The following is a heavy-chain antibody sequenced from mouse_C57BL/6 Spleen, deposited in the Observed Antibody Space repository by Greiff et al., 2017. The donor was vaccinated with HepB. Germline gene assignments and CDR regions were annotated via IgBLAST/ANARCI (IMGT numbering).Heavy chain of an antibody. J-gene: IGHJ4*01. CDR2: ISSGGSYT. D-gene: IGHD3-2*02. V-gene: IGHV5-6*02. Sequence: DVMLVESGGDLVKPGGSLKLSCAASGFTFSSYGMSWVRQTPDKRLEWVATISSGGSYTYYPDSVKGRFTISRDNAKNTLYLQMSSLKSEDTAMYYCARHELRPYAMDYWGQGTSVTVSS. CDR3: ARHELRPYAMDY. CDR1: GFTFSSYG.